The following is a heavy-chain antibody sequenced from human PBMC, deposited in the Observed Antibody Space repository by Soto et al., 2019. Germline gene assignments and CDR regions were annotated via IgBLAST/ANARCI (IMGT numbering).Heavy chain of an antibody. D-gene: IGHD4-17*01. J-gene: IGHJ4*02. CDR3: ARDLKPYTTVTTYFDF. CDR2: ISAYNDNT. Sequence: ASVKVSCKASGYTFTSYGISWVRQAPGQGLEWMGWISAYNDNTNYAQKLQGRVTMTTDTSTSTAYMELRSLRSDDTAVYYCARDLKPYTTVTTYFDFWGQGTLVTVSS. CDR1: GYTFTSYG. V-gene: IGHV1-18*01.